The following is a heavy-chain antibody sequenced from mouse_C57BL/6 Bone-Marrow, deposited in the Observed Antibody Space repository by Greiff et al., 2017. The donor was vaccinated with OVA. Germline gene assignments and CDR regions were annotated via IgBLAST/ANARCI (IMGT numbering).Heavy chain of an antibody. CDR2: IWSGGST. CDR3: ASLITTVVDAMDY. V-gene: IGHV2-2*01. Sequence: VKLMESGPGLVQPSQSLSITCTVSGFSLTSYGVHWVRQSPGKGLEWLGVIWSGGSTDYNAAFISRLSISKDNSKSQVFVKMNSLQADDTAIYYCASLITTVVDAMDYWGQGTSVTVSS. J-gene: IGHJ4*01. CDR1: GFSLTSYG. D-gene: IGHD1-1*01.